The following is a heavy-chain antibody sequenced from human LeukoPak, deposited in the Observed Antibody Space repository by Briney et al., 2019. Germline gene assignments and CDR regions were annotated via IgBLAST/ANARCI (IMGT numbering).Heavy chain of an antibody. CDR1: GGSFSGYY. V-gene: IGHV4-34*01. J-gene: IGHJ4*02. D-gene: IGHD1-26*01. CDR2: INHSGST. Sequence: PSETLSLTCAVYGGSFSGYYWSWIRQPPGKGLEWIGEINHSGSTNYNPSLKSRVTISVDTSKNQFSLKLSSVTAADTAVYYCARNRYSWDYWGQGTLVSVSS. CDR3: ARNRYSWDY.